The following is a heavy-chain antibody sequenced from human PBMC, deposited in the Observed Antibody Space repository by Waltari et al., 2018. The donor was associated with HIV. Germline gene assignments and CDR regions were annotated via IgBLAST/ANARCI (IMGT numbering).Heavy chain of an antibody. V-gene: IGHV3-72*01. Sequence: EVQLVESGGALVRPGGSVRLSCVASGFTFSDHYMYWVRQAPGKGLEWVGRGRNKAESYTTEYAASVRGRFTISRDDSKNSLYRQMNSLKTEDTAVYYCTRGGTPSSGYYDPMDVWGPGTTVTVSS. CDR1: GFTFSDHY. D-gene: IGHD3-22*01. J-gene: IGHJ6*02. CDR3: TRGGTPSSGYYDPMDV. CDR2: GRNKAESYTT.